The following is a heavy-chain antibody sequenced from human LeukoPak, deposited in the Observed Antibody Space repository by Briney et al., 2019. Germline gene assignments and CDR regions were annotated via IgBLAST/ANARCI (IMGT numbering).Heavy chain of an antibody. CDR1: GFTFSSYA. CDR2: ISGSGGST. D-gene: IGHD3-22*01. CDR3: AKLGGYDSSGYWVNYFDY. J-gene: IGHJ4*02. Sequence: PGGSLRLSCAASGFTFSSYAMSWVRQAPGKGLEWVSAISGSGGSTYYADSVKSRFTISRDNSKNTLYLQMNSLRAEDTAVYYCAKLGGYDSSGYWVNYFDYWGQGTLVTVSS. V-gene: IGHV3-23*01.